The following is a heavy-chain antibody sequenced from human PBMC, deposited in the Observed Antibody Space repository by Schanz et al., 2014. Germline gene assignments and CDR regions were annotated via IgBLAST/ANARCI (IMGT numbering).Heavy chain of an antibody. CDR2: IKRDGSEK. D-gene: IGHD3-10*01. V-gene: IGHV3-7*02. CDR3: AKQHIVRGVIYLNWFDS. J-gene: IGHJ5*01. Sequence: EVQLVESGGGLVQPGGSLRLSCAASGFSFSTYWMSWVRQAPGKGLEWVANIKRDGSEKNYLDSVKGRFTISRDNAKNSLFLQMNSLRAEDTAVYYCAKQHIVRGVIYLNWFDSWGQGTLVAVSS. CDR1: GFSFSTYW.